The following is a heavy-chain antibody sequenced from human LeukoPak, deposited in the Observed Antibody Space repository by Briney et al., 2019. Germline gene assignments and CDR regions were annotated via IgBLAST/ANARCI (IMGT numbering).Heavy chain of an antibody. CDR3: ARNYYDSSDYEYYFDY. Sequence: PSETLSLTCTVSGGSISGYYWSWIRQPPGKGLEWLGYIYYSGSTNYNPSLKSRVTISTSKNQFSLKLSSVTAADTAAYYCARNYYDSSDYEYYFDYWGQGTLVTVSS. CDR2: IYYSGST. D-gene: IGHD3-22*01. J-gene: IGHJ4*02. V-gene: IGHV4-59*01. CDR1: GGSISGYY.